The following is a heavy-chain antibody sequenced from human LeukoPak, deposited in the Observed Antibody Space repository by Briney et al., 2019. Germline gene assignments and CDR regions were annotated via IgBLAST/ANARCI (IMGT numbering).Heavy chain of an antibody. CDR2: ISWNSGSI. CDR3: AKDIAGSFDY. Sequence: PWGSLRLSCAAYGCTFDDYDMHWVRQAPGKGLEWVSGISWNSGSIDYADSVKGRFTISRDNAKNSLYLQMNSLRAEDTALYYCAKDIAGSFDYWGQGTLVTVSS. J-gene: IGHJ4*02. CDR1: GCTFDDYD. V-gene: IGHV3-9*01.